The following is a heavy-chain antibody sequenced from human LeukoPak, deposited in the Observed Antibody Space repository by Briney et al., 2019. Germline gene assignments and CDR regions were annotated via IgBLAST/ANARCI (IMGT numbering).Heavy chain of an antibody. D-gene: IGHD6-13*01. CDR1: GFTFSSYW. CDR2: IKQDGSEK. V-gene: IGHV3-7*01. Sequence: GGSLRLSCAASGFTFSSYWMSWVRQAPGKGLEWVANIKQDGSEKYYVDSVKGRFTISRDNAKNSLYLQMNSLRAEDTAVYYCAREGSSSWYVWFDPWGQGTLVTVSS. CDR3: AREGSSSWYVWFDP. J-gene: IGHJ5*02.